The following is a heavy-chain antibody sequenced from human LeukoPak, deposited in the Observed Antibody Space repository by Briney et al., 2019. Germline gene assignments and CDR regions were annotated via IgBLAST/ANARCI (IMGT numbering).Heavy chain of an antibody. J-gene: IGHJ6*03. Sequence: ASETLSLTCTVSGGSISSSSYFWGWIRQPPGKGLEWIGSIYYSGSTYHNPSLKSRVTISVGTSKNQFSLKLSSVTAADTAVYYCARCNYYGSEGYYYYYYMDVWGKGTTVTVSS. V-gene: IGHV4-39*01. D-gene: IGHD3-10*01. CDR2: IYYSGST. CDR3: ARCNYYGSEGYYYYYYMDV. CDR1: GGSISSSSYF.